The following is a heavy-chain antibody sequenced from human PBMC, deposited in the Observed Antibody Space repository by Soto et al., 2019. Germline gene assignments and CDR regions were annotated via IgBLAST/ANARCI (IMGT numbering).Heavy chain of an antibody. J-gene: IGHJ6*03. CDR2: AGSGASR. CDR1: GFNFGTYA. CDR3: VKFRGQAYSYYHMDV. V-gene: IGHV3-23*01. Sequence: EVQLLESGGGLVQPGGSLRLACAASGFNFGTYAMGWVRQAPGRGLEWVSSAGSGASRYYADSVRGRLTVSRDTSKSTLHREMSGLRAEDTALYSCVKFRGQAYSYYHMDVWGKGTTVTVSS.